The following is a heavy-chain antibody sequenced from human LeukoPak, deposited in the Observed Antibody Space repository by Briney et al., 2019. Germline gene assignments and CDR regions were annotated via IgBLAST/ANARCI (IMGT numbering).Heavy chain of an antibody. CDR3: ARAVALRGWELLRY. CDR1: GYTFTSYA. Sequence: ASVKVSCKASGYTFTSYAMHWVRQAPGQRLEWMGWINAGNGNTKYSQKFQGRVTITRDTSASTAYMELSSLRSEDTAVYYCARAVALRGWELLRYWGQGTLVTVSS. J-gene: IGHJ4*02. D-gene: IGHD1-26*01. CDR2: INAGNGNT. V-gene: IGHV1-3*01.